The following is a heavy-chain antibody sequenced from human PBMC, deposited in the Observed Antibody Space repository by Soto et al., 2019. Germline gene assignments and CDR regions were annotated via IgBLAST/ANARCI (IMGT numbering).Heavy chain of an antibody. CDR2: IDAASVYI. CDR3: ARSLVRSAPVS. D-gene: IGHD1-26*01. CDR1: GFSFSGYS. Sequence: EVQLVESGGGLVKPGGSLRLSCAGSGFSFSGYSMHWVRQAPGKGLEWVSSIDAASVYIFYEASVQGRFTVSRANAQNSCYLQLNCLTAEDTAVYYCARSLVRSAPVSWGQGTLVTVSS. J-gene: IGHJ5*02. V-gene: IGHV3-21*02.